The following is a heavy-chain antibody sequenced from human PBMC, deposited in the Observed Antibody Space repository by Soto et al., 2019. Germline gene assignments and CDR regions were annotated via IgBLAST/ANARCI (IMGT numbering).Heavy chain of an antibody. D-gene: IGHD2-15*01. J-gene: IGHJ4*02. V-gene: IGHV4-31*03. CDR2: RYYSEST. CDR1: GGSITTGGYY. Sequence: SETLSLTCTVSGGSITTGGYYWSWIRQLPGKGLEWIGHRYYSESTYYNPSLKSRVYISLDTSKNQFSLKLSFVTAADTAMYYCARTKCSGGSCYPWSLDYWGQGTPVTVSS. CDR3: ARTKCSGGSCYPWSLDY.